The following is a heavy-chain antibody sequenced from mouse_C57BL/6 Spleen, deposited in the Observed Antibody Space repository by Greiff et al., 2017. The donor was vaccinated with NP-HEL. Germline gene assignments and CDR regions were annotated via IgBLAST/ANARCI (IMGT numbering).Heavy chain of an antibody. CDR2: IRNKANGYTT. Sequence: EVKLVESGGGLVQPGGSLSLSCAASGFTFTDYYMSWVRQPPGKALEWLGFIRNKANGYTTEYSASVKGRFTISRDNSQSILYLQMNALRAGDSTTYYCANYISSPRCFDVWGTGTTVTVSS. CDR3: ANYISSPRCFDV. CDR1: GFTFTDYY. J-gene: IGHJ1*03. V-gene: IGHV7-3*01.